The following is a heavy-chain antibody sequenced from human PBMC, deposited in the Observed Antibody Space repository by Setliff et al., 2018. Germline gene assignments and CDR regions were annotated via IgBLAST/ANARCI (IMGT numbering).Heavy chain of an antibody. V-gene: IGHV4-59*01. D-gene: IGHD3-22*01. CDR1: GGSISSYY. J-gene: IGHJ3*02. Sequence: PSETLSLTCTVSGGSISSYYWGWIRQPPGKGLEWIGYIYYSGSTNYNPSLKSRVTISVDTSKNQFSLKLSSVTAADTAVYYCAREGEPPYDSSGLDAFDIWGQGTMVT. CDR2: IYYSGST. CDR3: AREGEPPYDSSGLDAFDI.